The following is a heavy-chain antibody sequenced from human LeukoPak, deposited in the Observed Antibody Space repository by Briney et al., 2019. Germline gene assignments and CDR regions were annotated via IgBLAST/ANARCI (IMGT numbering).Heavy chain of an antibody. CDR2: IWYDGSNT. D-gene: IGHD5/OR15-5a*01. V-gene: IGHV3-33*01. J-gene: IGHJ4*02. CDR3: ARDGSTTHFDY. CDR1: GFTFSSYG. Sequence: GGSLRLSCAASGFTFSSYGMHWVRQAPGKGLEWVAMIWYDGSNTYYADSVKGRFTISRDNSKNTLFLQMDSLRAEDTAVYYCARDGSTTHFDYWGQGTLVTVSS.